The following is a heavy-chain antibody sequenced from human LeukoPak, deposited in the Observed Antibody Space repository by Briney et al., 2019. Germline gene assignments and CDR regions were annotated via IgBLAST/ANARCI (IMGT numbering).Heavy chain of an antibody. CDR2: ITPNADRT. CDR3: AIMHGYYDGSGYWVQ. CDR1: GFTFGSYG. D-gene: IGHD3-22*01. Sequence: GGSLRLSCAASGFTFGSYGMSWVRQAPGEGLEWVSFITPNADRTSYADSVEGRFTISRDNPRNTLYMQMNSLRDEDTAVYYCAIMHGYYDGSGYWVQWGQGTLVTVSS. J-gene: IGHJ1*01. V-gene: IGHV3-23*01.